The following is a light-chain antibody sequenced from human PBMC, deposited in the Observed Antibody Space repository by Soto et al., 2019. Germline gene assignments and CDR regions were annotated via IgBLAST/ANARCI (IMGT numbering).Light chain of an antibody. V-gene: IGKV3-11*01. J-gene: IGKJ4*01. CDR2: DAS. CDR1: QSVTTY. Sequence: EIVMTQSPVTLSVSPGERATLSCRASQSVTTYLAWYQQKPGQAPRLLIYDASNRATGIPARFSGSGSGTDFPLTISSLEPEDFAVYYCQQRSNWPTFGGGTKVDIK. CDR3: QQRSNWPT.